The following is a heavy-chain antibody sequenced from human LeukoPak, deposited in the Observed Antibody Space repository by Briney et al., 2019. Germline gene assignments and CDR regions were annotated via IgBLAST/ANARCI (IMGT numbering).Heavy chain of an antibody. CDR2: IYDNGDA. CDR1: GFTVSSNY. J-gene: IGHJ4*02. CDR3: AGGSRRDVYDY. D-gene: IGHD5-24*01. V-gene: IGHV3-53*04. Sequence: PGGSLRLSCAASGFTVSSNYMSWVRQAPGKGLEWVSVIYDNGDAYSADSVKGRFTISRHNSKNTLYLQMNSLRPEDTAVYYCAGGSRRDVYDYWGQGTLVTVSS.